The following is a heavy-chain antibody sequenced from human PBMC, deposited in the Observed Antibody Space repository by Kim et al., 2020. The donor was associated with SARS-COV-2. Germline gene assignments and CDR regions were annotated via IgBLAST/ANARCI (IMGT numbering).Heavy chain of an antibody. CDR3: ARSGKYITSPRDY. CDR1: GYTFTNYA. Sequence: ASVKVSCKASGYTFTNYALNWVRQAPGQGLEWMGWINIDTGNPTYAQGFTGRFVFSLDTSVSTTYLQFSSLKTEDTAVYYCARSGKYITSPRDYWGQGTL. D-gene: IGHD1-1*01. V-gene: IGHV7-4-1*02. CDR2: INIDTGNP. J-gene: IGHJ4*02.